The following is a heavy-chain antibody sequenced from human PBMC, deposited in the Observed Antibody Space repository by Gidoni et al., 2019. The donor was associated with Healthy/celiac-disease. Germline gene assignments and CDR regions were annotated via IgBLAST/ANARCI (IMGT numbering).Heavy chain of an antibody. J-gene: IGHJ4*02. CDR2: IYYSGST. D-gene: IGHD5-12*01. CDR1: GGSISSSSYY. CDR3: ARGRWLQFKTVDY. Sequence: QLQLQESGPGLVKPSETLSLTCTVSGGSISSSSYYWGWIRQPPGKGLEWIGSIYYSGSTYYNPSLKSRVTISVDTSKNQFSLKLSSVTAADTAVYYCARGRWLQFKTVDYWGQGTLVTVSS. V-gene: IGHV4-39*01.